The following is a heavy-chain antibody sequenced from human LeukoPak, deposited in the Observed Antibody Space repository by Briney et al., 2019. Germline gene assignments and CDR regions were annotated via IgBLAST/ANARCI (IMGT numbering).Heavy chain of an antibody. J-gene: IGHJ3*02. V-gene: IGHV1-2*02. CDR3: ARVTALGLDAFNI. Sequence: ASVKVSCKASGYIFSDYYMHWVRQAPGQGLEWMGWINPNSGGTNYAQKFQGRVTMTRDTSISTAYMELSRLRSDDTAVYYCARVTALGLDAFNIWGQGTMVTVSS. CDR1: GYIFSDYY. D-gene: IGHD1-20*01. CDR2: INPNSGGT.